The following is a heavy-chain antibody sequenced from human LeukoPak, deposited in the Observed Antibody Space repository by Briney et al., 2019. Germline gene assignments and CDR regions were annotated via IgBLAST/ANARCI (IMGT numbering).Heavy chain of an antibody. Sequence: PGGSLRLSCAASGFTFNTYGMHWVRQAPGKGLEWVAIIWYDGSNENYADSVKGRFTISRDNSKNTVYLQMNRLRAEDTAMYYCVRGSPLGATTNWLDPWGQGTMVTVSS. CDR1: GFTFNTYG. D-gene: IGHD1-26*01. V-gene: IGHV3-33*01. J-gene: IGHJ5*02. CDR3: VRGSPLGATTNWLDP. CDR2: IWYDGSNE.